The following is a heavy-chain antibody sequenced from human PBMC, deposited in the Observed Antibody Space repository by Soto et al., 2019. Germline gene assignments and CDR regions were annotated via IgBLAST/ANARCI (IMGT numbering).Heavy chain of an antibody. Sequence: SETLSLTCTVSGGSISSSSYYWGWIRQPPGKGLEWIGSIYYSGSTYYNPSLKSRVTISVDTSKNQFSLKLSSVTATDTAVYYGARHVAIAVVYFDYWGQGTLVTVSS. J-gene: IGHJ4*02. CDR2: IYYSGST. V-gene: IGHV4-39*01. D-gene: IGHD6-19*01. CDR1: GGSISSSSYY. CDR3: ARHVAIAVVYFDY.